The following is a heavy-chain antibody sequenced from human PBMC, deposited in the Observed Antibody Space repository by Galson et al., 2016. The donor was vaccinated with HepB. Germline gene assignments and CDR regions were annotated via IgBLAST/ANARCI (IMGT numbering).Heavy chain of an antibody. J-gene: IGHJ4*02. D-gene: IGHD3-22*01. V-gene: IGHV3-23*01. CDR3: AKDYDSTGYYERV. CDR2: IGTNADNT. Sequence: SLRLSCAASGFPFSIYAMNWFRQAPGKGLEWVSTIGTNADNTHYADSVKGRFTISRNNSKNTLSLQMNSLRAEDTAVYYCAKDYDSTGYYERVWGLGTLVTVSS. CDR1: GFPFSIYA.